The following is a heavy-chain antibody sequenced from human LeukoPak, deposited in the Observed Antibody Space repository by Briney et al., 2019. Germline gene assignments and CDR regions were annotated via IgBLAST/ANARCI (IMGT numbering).Heavy chain of an antibody. J-gene: IGHJ4*02. CDR2: ITGTGGST. V-gene: IGHV3-23*01. CDR3: AKDHGTAVAGFYY. D-gene: IGHD6-19*01. CDR1: GFSLSTYC. Sequence: TGASLRLSCAASGFSLSTYCVSWVRQPPGKGREWVSGITGTGGSTYYADSVKGRFTVSRDTSKNTLYLQMNSLRAEDTAIYYCAKDHGTAVAGFYYWGQGTLVTVSS.